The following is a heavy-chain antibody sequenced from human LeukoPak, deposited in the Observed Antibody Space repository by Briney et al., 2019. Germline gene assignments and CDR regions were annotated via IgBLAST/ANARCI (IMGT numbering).Heavy chain of an antibody. V-gene: IGHV1-18*01. CDR3: AFSSTSRSRCFDS. CDR2: LSAYNGNT. Sequence: ASVKVSCKASGYSFTSYGISWVRQAPGQGLEWMGWLSAYNGNTNYTQKLQGRVTMTTDTSTSTAYMELRSLRSDDTAVYYCAFSSTSRSRCFDSWGQGTLVTVSS. D-gene: IGHD2-2*01. J-gene: IGHJ4*02. CDR1: GYSFTSYG.